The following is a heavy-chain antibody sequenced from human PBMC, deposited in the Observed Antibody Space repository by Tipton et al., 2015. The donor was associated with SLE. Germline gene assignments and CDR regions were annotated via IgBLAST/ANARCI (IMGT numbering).Heavy chain of an antibody. CDR3: ARGGGRWLQSPFHY. CDR1: GGSFSDYY. CDR2: INHSGST. J-gene: IGHJ4*02. Sequence: TLSLTCAVYGGSFSDYYWSWIRQPPGKGLEWIGEINHSGSTNYNPSLKSRVTISVDTSKNQFSLKLSSVTAADTAVYYCARGGGRWLQSPFHYWGQGTLVTVSS. D-gene: IGHD5-24*01. V-gene: IGHV4-34*01.